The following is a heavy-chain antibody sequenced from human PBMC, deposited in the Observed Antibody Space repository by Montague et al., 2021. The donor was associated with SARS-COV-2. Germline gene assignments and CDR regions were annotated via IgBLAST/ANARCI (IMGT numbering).Heavy chain of an antibody. V-gene: IGHV4-34*01. D-gene: IGHD3-10*01. CDR3: ARLRDGVVPSPILGVGPYYSCCYSDV. Sequence: SETLSLTCAVHGTSFSGYYWNWIRQPPGKGLEWIGEINHGGSTKYSPSLKSRLTISADTSTNQFSLKLTSVAAADTAVYYCARLRDGVVPSPILGVGPYYSCCYSDVRGEGPRSPSP. J-gene: IGHJ6*03. CDR1: GTSFSGYY. CDR2: INHGGST.